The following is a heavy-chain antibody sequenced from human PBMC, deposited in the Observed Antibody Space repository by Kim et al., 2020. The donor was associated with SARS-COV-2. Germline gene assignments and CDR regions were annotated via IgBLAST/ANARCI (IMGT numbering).Heavy chain of an antibody. V-gene: IGHV1-18*04. Sequence: ASVKVSCKASGYTFTSYGISWVRQAPGQGLEWMGWISAYNGNTNYAQKLQGRVTMTTDTSTSTAYMELRSLRSDDTAVYYCARVDQLLFVYYYGMDVWGQGTTVTVSS. J-gene: IGHJ6*02. CDR3: ARVDQLLFVYYYGMDV. D-gene: IGHD2-2*01. CDR1: GYTFTSYG. CDR2: ISAYNGNT.